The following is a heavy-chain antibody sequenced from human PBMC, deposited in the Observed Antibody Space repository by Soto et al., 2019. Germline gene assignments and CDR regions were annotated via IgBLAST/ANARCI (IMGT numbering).Heavy chain of an antibody. J-gene: IGHJ5*02. D-gene: IGHD3-3*01. CDR1: GYTFTSYD. CDR2: MNPNSGNT. Sequence: ASVKVSCKASGYTFTSYDINWVRQATGQGLEWMGWMNPNSGNTGYAQKFQGRVTMTRNTSISTAYMELSSLRSEDTAVYYCARILHYEFWSGYLPGGWFDPWAQGTLVPVSA. V-gene: IGHV1-8*01. CDR3: ARILHYEFWSGYLPGGWFDP.